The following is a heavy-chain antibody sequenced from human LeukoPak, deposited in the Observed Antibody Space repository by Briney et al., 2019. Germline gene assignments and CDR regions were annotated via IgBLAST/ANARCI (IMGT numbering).Heavy chain of an antibody. J-gene: IGHJ4*02. Sequence: PGGSLRLSCAASGFTFSSYAMHWVRQAPGKGLEWVAVISYDGSNKYYADSVKGRFTISRDNSKNTLYLQMNSLRAEDTAVYYCAKWIFRGYYDSSGQYFDYWGQGTLVTVSS. CDR1: GFTFSSYA. CDR3: AKWIFRGYYDSSGQYFDY. CDR2: ISYDGSNK. D-gene: IGHD3-22*01. V-gene: IGHV3-30-3*02.